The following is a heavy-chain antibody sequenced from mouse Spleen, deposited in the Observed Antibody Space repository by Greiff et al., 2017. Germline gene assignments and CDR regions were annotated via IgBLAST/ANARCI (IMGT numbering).Heavy chain of an antibody. CDR3: ARSYTAMDY. Sequence: EVKLVESGPGLVKPSQSLTLTCSVTGYTISSGYYWKWIRQPAGNKEEWTGNISYDGSNNYNPSFKNRITITRDTSKNQFCLKLNSVTTEDTATYYCARSYTAMDYWGQGTSVTVSS. V-gene: IGHV3-6*01. D-gene: IGHD1-1*01. CDR2: ISYDGSN. CDR1: GYTISSGYY. J-gene: IGHJ4*01.